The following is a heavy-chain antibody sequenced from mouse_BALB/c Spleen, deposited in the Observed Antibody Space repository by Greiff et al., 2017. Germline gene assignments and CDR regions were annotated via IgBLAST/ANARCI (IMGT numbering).Heavy chain of an antibody. CDR1: GYTFSSYW. Sequence: QVQLQQSGAELMKPGASVKISCKATGYTFSSYWIEWVKQRPGHGLEWIGEILPGSGSTNYNEKFKGKATFTADTSSNTAYMQLSSLTSEDSAVYYCARKDSSGYVPFYAMDYWGQGTSVTVSS. J-gene: IGHJ4*01. CDR2: ILPGSGST. CDR3: ARKDSSGYVPFYAMDY. V-gene: IGHV1-9*01. D-gene: IGHD3-2*01.